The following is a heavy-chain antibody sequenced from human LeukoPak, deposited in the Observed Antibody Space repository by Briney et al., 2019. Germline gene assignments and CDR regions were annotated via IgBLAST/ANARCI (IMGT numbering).Heavy chain of an antibody. CDR1: GGSFSGYY. J-gene: IGHJ6*02. V-gene: IGHV4-34*01. CDR2: INHSGRT. CDR3: ARGLYGMDV. Sequence: SETLSLTCAVYGGSFSGYYWSWIRQPPGKGLEWIGEINHSGRTNYNPSLKSRVTISVDTSKNQFSLKLSSVTAADTAMYYCARGLYGMDVWGQGTTVTVSS.